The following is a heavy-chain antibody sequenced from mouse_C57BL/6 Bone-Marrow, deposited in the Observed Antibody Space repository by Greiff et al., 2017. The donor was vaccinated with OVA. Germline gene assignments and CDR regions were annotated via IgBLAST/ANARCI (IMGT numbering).Heavy chain of an antibody. Sequence: EVPLVESGGDLVKPGGSLQLSCAASGFTFSSYCMSLVLQTPAQLLSWVATISSGGSYTYYPDSVKGRFTISRDNAKNTLYLQMSSLKSEDTAMYYCAIYYSNYSWFAYWGQGTLVTVSA. CDR1: GFTFSSYC. D-gene: IGHD2-5*01. CDR2: ISSGGSYT. J-gene: IGHJ3*01. CDR3: AIYYSNYSWFAY. V-gene: IGHV5-6*01.